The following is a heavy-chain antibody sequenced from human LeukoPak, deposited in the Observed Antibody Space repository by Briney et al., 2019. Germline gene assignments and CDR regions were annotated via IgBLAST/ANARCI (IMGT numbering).Heavy chain of an antibody. CDR3: ARHTTGDY. V-gene: IGHV5-51*01. Sequence: GASLQISCKASGYSFNTYWIGWVRQLPGKGLEWMGIIYPRDSDTRYSPSFQGQVTISADKSISTAYLQWSSLRASDTAIYYCARHTTGDYWGQGTLVTVSS. J-gene: IGHJ4*02. CDR1: GYSFNTYW. CDR2: IYPRDSDT. D-gene: IGHD1-1*01.